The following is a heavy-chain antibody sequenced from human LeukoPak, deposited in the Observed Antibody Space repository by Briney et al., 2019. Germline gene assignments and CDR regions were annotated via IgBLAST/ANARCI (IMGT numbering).Heavy chain of an antibody. CDR1: GFTFSSYS. V-gene: IGHV3-21*01. Sequence: GGSLRLSCAASGFTFSSYSMNWVRQAPGRGLEWVSSISSSSSYIYYADSVKGRFTISRDNAKNSLYLQMNSLRAEDTAVYYWARVVALDDAFDIWGQGTMVTVSS. CDR3: ARVVALDDAFDI. CDR2: ISSSSSYI. J-gene: IGHJ3*02. D-gene: IGHD2-15*01.